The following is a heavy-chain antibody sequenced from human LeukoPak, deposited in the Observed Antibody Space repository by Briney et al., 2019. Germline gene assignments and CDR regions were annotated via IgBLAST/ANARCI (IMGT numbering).Heavy chain of an antibody. CDR1: GGSIRNITYY. V-gene: IGHV4-61*05. J-gene: IGHJ3*02. Sequence: SETLSLTCTVSGGSIRNITYYWGWIRQPPGKGLEWIGYIYYSGSTNYNPSLKSRVTISVDTSKNQFSLKLSSVTAADTAVYYCARALASTAVKRVGAFDIWGQGTMVTVSS. CDR2: IYYSGST. CDR3: ARALASTAVKRVGAFDI. D-gene: IGHD4-23*01.